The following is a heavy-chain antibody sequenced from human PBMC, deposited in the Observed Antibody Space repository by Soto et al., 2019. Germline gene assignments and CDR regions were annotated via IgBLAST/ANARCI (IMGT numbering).Heavy chain of an antibody. V-gene: IGHV3-53*01. CDR2: THTDGAT. Sequence: EVQLVESGGGLIQPGGSLRLSCAASGFPVTTNYIDWVRQAPGLGLEWVSVTHTDGATYYADSVQGRFTVSRDISKNTLDLQMDSLPVEDTAVYFCAKEKREARNSRDAFDAWGRGQWSPSLQ. D-gene: IGHD1-26*01. CDR1: GFPVTTNY. J-gene: IGHJ3*01. CDR3: AKEKREARNSRDAFDA.